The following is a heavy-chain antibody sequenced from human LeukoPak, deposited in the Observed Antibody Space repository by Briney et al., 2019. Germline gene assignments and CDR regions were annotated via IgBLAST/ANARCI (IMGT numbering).Heavy chain of an antibody. CDR3: ARIPYSSGWYYFDY. CDR1: GYSFTSYW. CDR2: IGPSDSYT. J-gene: IGHJ4*02. V-gene: IGHV5-10-1*01. D-gene: IGHD6-19*01. Sequence: GESLKISCKGSGYSFTSYWISWVRQMPGKGLEWMGRIGPSDSYTNYSPSFQGHVTISADKSINTAYLQWSSLKASDTAMYYCARIPYSSGWYYFDYWGQGTLVTVSS.